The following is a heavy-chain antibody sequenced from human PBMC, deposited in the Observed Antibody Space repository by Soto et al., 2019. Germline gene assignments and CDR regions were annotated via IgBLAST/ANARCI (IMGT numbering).Heavy chain of an antibody. Sequence: GSGPSLVNPTQTLTLTCTFSGFSLSTSGMCVSWIRQPPGKALEWLALIDWDDDKYYSTSLKTRLTISKDTSKNQVVLTMTNMDPVDTATYYXARSDYYDSSGWHAFDIWGQGTMVTVSS. D-gene: IGHD3-22*01. V-gene: IGHV2-70*01. CDR2: IDWDDDK. J-gene: IGHJ3*02. CDR3: ARSDYYDSSGWHAFDI. CDR1: GFSLSTSGMC.